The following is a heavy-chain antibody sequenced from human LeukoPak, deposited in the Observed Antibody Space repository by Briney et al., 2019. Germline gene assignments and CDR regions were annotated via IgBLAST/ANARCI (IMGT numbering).Heavy chain of an antibody. D-gene: IGHD6-6*01. CDR1: GFSFSDYA. J-gene: IGHJ6*02. CDR2: TSYGGTKE. V-gene: IGHV3-30*04. Sequence: PGGSLRLSCAASGFSFSDYALHWVRQAPGKGLEWVAVTSYGGTKEYYADSVKGRFTISKDNSKNTLYLQMNSLRHEDTAVYYCARNKPITAFFGMDVWGQGTTVIVSS. CDR3: ARNKPITAFFGMDV.